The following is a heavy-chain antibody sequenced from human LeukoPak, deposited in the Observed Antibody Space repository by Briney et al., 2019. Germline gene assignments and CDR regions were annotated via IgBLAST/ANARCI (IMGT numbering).Heavy chain of an antibody. CDR3: ASPGMYGGYDAFDI. V-gene: IGHV3-21*01. CDR1: GFTFSTYT. CDR2: ISSRSSYI. Sequence: GGSLRLSCAASGFTFSTYTMNWVRQAPGKGLEWVSSISSRSSYIYYADSVKGRFTISRDNAKNSLYLQMNSLRAEDTAVYYCASPGMYGGYDAFDIWGQGTMVTVSS. J-gene: IGHJ3*02. D-gene: IGHD4-23*01.